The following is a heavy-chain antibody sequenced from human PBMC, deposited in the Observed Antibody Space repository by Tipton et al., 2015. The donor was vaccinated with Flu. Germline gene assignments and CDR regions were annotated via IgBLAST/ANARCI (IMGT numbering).Heavy chain of an antibody. CDR3: ARAGNLRWFGVESSHFDC. J-gene: IGHJ4*02. Sequence: TLSLTCTVSGGSISTYYWSWIRQPLGKGLEWIGHIYYSGNTNYNPSLKSRVTISVDTSKNQFSLKLSSVTAADTAVYYCARAGNLRWFGVESSHFDCWSQGTLVTVSS. CDR1: GGSISTYY. V-gene: IGHV4-59*01. CDR2: IYYSGNT. D-gene: IGHD3-10*01.